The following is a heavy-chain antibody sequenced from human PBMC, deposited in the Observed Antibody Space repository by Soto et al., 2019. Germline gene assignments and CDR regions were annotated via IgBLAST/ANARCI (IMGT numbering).Heavy chain of an antibody. D-gene: IGHD5-18*01. V-gene: IGHV4-59*01. Sequence: SETLSLTCNVSGGSISNFHLSWIRQPPGKGLEWIGYIYYSGNYYNPSLTSRASMSLDKSKNQFSLHLKSVTAADTALYFCALGGYNYGRPFDFWGQGTRVTVSS. CDR2: IYYSGN. CDR3: ALGGYNYGRPFDF. CDR1: GGSISNFH. J-gene: IGHJ4*02.